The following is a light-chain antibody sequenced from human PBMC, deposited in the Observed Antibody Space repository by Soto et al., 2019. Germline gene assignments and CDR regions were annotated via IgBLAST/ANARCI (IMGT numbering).Light chain of an antibody. CDR1: RDIITW. CDR3: QQYKSYSWT. CDR2: KAS. J-gene: IGKJ1*01. V-gene: IGKV1-5*03. Sequence: DIQLTQSPSTLSASVGDRVTITCRASRDIITWLAWYQQKPWKAPKLLISKASTLEGGVPSRFSGSGSGTEFTLTISGLQPDDFATYYCQQYKSYSWTFGQGTKVEI.